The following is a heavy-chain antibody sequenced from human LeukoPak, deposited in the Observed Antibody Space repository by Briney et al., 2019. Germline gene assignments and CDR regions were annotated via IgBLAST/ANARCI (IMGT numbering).Heavy chain of an antibody. D-gene: IGHD3-10*01. CDR2: IYYSGST. CDR3: AGERFGELLDYSGMDV. Sequence: SETLSLTCAVSGGSISSSNWWSWVLQPPGKGLEWIVEIYYSGSTNYNPSLKSRVTISVDTSKNQFSLKLSSVTAADTAVYYCAGERFGELLDYSGMDVWGQGTTVTVSS. V-gene: IGHV4-4*02. J-gene: IGHJ6*02. CDR1: GGSISSSNW.